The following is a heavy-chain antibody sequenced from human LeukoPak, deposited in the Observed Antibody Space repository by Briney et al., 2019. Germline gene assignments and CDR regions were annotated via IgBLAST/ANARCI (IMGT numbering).Heavy chain of an antibody. J-gene: IGHJ4*02. D-gene: IGHD3-22*01. Sequence: ASVKVSCKASGYTFTIYYIHWVRQAPGQGLERMGIINPSSGSTSYAQKFQGRVTMTRDTSTSTVYMEPSSLRSGDTAVHYCARGGYYSDSSTYCLHYWGQGTLVTVSS. CDR3: ARGGYYSDSSTYCLHY. CDR1: GYTFTIYY. CDR2: INPSSGST. V-gene: IGHV1-46*01.